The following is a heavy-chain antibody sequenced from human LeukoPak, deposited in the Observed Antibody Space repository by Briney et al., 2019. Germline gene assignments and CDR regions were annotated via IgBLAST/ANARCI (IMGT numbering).Heavy chain of an antibody. CDR3: ASSAYYDFWSGAEYYFDY. D-gene: IGHD3-3*01. CDR1: GGSISSSSYY. Sequence: SETLSLTCTVSGGSISSSSYYWGWIRQPPGKGLEWIGSIYYSGSTYYNPSLKSRVTISVDTSKNQFSLKLNSVTAADTAVYYCASSAYYDFWSGAEYYFDYWGQGALVTVSS. CDR2: IYYSGST. V-gene: IGHV4-39*01. J-gene: IGHJ4*02.